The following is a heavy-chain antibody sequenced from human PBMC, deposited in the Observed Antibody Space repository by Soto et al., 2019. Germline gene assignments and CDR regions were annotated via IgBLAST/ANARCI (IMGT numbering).Heavy chain of an antibody. J-gene: IGHJ6*03. D-gene: IGHD4-4*01. V-gene: IGHV3-33*01. CDR1: GFTVGSYA. Sequence: QVQLVESGGGVVQPGGSLRLSCAASGFTVGSYALHWVRQAPGKGLEWVAVIWYDATNKYYADSVRGRFTVSRDNSENTLFLQMTSLGAEDTAVYYCARDGAPLPYSNYPGYYYSYMDVWGKGTAVTVS. CDR3: ARDGAPLPYSNYPGYYYSYMDV. CDR2: IWYDATNK.